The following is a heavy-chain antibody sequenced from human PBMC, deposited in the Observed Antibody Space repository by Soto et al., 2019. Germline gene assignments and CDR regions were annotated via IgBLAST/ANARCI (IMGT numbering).Heavy chain of an antibody. CDR2: VKGKSDGGTI. J-gene: IGHJ4*01. Sequence: GGSLRLSCAASGFSFTNAWMNWVRQAPGKGLEWVGRVKGKSDGGTIEYAAPVKDRVIISRDDATATLHLHLNGLKTEDTAIYYCTSTPMTHESWWLIDYWGHGTLVTVSS. V-gene: IGHV3-15*07. D-gene: IGHD5-12*01. CDR1: GFSFTNAW. CDR3: TSTPMTHESWWLIDY.